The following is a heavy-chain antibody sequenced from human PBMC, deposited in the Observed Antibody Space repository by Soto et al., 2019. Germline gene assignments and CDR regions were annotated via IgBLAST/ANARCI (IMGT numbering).Heavy chain of an antibody. D-gene: IGHD3-22*01. CDR3: ARALRYYYDSSGGYDY. V-gene: IGHV3-20*04. CDR1: GFTFDDYG. J-gene: IGHJ4*02. Sequence: PGGSLRLSCAASGFTFDDYGMSWVRQAPGKGLEWVSGINWNGGSTGYADSVKGRFTISRDNAKNSLYLQMNSLRAEDTALYYCARALRYYYDSSGGYDYWGQGTLVTVSS. CDR2: INWNGGST.